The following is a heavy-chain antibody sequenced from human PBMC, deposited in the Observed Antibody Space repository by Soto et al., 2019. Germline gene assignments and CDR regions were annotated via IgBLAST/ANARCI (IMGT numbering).Heavy chain of an antibody. CDR1: GGSISSYY. D-gene: IGHD2-21*02. J-gene: IGHJ6*02. CDR3: ARDLWGYCGADCYPLDV. V-gene: IGHV4-59*01. Sequence: SETLSLTCAVSGGSISSYYWSWIRQPPGKGLEWIGYMYNTGSTIYNPSLKSRVTISVDTSKNQFSLKLNSVTAADTAVYYCARDLWGYCGADCYPLDVWGQGTTVTVS. CDR2: MYNTGST.